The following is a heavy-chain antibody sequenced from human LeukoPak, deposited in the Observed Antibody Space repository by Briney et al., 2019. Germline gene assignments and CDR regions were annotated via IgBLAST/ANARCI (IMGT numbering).Heavy chain of an antibody. CDR1: GDSISIYY. CDR2: IYDSGTT. D-gene: IGHD6-19*01. J-gene: IGHJ4*02. V-gene: IGHV4-59*01. Sequence: SETLSLTCTVSGDSISIYYWNWIRQPPGKGLEWIGHIYDSGTTHYNPSLKSRVTISVDTSKNQFSLKLNSVTAADTAVYYCARESRQWLVLGGVDYWGQGTLVTVSS. CDR3: ARESRQWLVLGGVDY.